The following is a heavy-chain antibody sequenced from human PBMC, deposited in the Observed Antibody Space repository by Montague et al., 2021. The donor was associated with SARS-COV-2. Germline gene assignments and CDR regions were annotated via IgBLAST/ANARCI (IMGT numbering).Heavy chain of an antibody. Sequence: TLSLTCTVSGASISSCGSYWSWIRQPAGKGLEWIGRIYTSGXTXYXXXXKXRVTMSVTTSKNQFSLRLDSVTAADTAVYYCAREGEVTVLSEGWFDPWGQGTLVTVSS. CDR3: AREGEVTVLSEGWFDP. CDR2: IYTSGXT. D-gene: IGHD3-16*01. CDR1: GASISSCGSY. J-gene: IGHJ5*02. V-gene: IGHV4-61*02.